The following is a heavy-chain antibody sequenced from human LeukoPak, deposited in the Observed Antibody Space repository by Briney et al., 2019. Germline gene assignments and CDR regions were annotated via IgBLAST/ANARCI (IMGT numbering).Heavy chain of an antibody. Sequence: ASVKVSCKVSGYTLTELSMHWVRQAPGKGLEWMGGFDPEDGETIYAQKFQGRVTMTEDTSTDTAYMELSSLRSEDTAVYYCATATHYYDSSGYDYWGQGTLVTVSP. CDR2: FDPEDGET. J-gene: IGHJ4*02. CDR3: ATATHYYDSSGYDY. V-gene: IGHV1-24*01. CDR1: GYTLTELS. D-gene: IGHD3-22*01.